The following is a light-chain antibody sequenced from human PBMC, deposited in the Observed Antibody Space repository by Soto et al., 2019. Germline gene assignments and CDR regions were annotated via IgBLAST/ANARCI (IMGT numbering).Light chain of an antibody. CDR2: DAS. V-gene: IGKV1-9*01. J-gene: IGKJ4*01. Sequence: IRLTQSPSSLSASVGDRVTVTCWASDDITNYFDWYQKKAGKAPKLLIYDASTLYSGVPSRLRGSGYGTDLTLTISGMQTEDFETYYCQQLSRYPSTFGGGTKVDIK. CDR1: DDITNY. CDR3: QQLSRYPST.